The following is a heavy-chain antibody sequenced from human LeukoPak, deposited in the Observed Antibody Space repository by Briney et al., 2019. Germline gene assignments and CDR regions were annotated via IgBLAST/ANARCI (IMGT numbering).Heavy chain of an antibody. D-gene: IGHD2-15*01. Sequence: ASVKVSCKASGYTFTSYYMHWVRQAPGQGLEWMGIINPSGGSTSYAQKFQGRVAMTRDTSTSTVYMELSSLRSEDTAVYHCARDHIVVVVAATWTMGFDPWGQGTLVTVSS. CDR1: GYTFTSYY. V-gene: IGHV1-46*01. J-gene: IGHJ5*02. CDR3: ARDHIVVVVAATWTMGFDP. CDR2: INPSGGST.